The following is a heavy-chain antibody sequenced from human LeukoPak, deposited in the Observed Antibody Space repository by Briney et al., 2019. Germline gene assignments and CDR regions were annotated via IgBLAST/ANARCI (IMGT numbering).Heavy chain of an antibody. Sequence: SETLSLTCTVSGGSISSGDYYWSWIRQPPGKGMEWIAYMYYSGSTYYNPSLKSRVTMSADTSKNQLSLKLSSATAADTAVYYCARPYYYDSRIDPWGQGILVTVSS. D-gene: IGHD3-22*01. CDR2: MYYSGST. CDR1: GGSISSGDYY. J-gene: IGHJ5*02. V-gene: IGHV4-30-4*01. CDR3: ARPYYYDSRIDP.